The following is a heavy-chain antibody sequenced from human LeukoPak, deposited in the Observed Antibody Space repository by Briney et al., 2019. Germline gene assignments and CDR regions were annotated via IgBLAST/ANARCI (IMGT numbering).Heavy chain of an antibody. CDR2: TGGSDDNT. V-gene: IGHV3-23*01. CDR1: GFSVNGYV. Sequence: PGGSLRLSCEGSGFSVNGYVMSWVRQAPGKGLEWIAVTGGSDDNTHYADSVKGRFTISRDNSENRLFLQMNSLRPDDSALYYCTKDLMTGFSSGWYFAYWGQGTLVTVPS. CDR3: TKDLMTGFSSGWYFAY. D-gene: IGHD6-19*01. J-gene: IGHJ4*02.